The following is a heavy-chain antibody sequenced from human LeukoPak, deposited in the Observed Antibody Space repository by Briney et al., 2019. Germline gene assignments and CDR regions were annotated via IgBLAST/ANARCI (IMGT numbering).Heavy chain of an antibody. V-gene: IGHV4-34*01. CDR2: INHSGST. CDR1: GGSFSGYY. J-gene: IGHJ2*01. Sequence: SETLSLTCAVYGGSFSGYYWSWIRQPPGKGLEWIGEINHSGSTNYNPSLKSRVTISVDTSKNQFSLKLSSVTAADTAMYYCARGGYCSGGSCYLNYWYFDLWGRGTLVTVSS. D-gene: IGHD2-15*01. CDR3: ARGGYCSGGSCYLNYWYFDL.